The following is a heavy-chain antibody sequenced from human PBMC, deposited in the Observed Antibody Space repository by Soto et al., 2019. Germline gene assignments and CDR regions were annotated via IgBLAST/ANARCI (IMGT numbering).Heavy chain of an antibody. V-gene: IGHV3-23*01. D-gene: IGHD4-17*01. CDR3: AKASGDYGLEWGQYYFDF. J-gene: IGHJ4*02. CDR2: ISISGGTT. Sequence: EVQLLESGGGLVQPGGSLRLSCAASGFTFSSYAMIWVRQAPGKGLEWVSAISISGGTTYYGDSVKGRFTISRDNSKNTLYRQMNSPRAEDTDVYSWAKASGDYGLEWGQYYFDFWGQGTRVTVTS. CDR1: GFTFSSYA.